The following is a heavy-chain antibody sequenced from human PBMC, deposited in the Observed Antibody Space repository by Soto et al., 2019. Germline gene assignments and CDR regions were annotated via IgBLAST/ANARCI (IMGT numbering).Heavy chain of an antibody. Sequence: PSETLSLTCTVTGASIRGSYYYWSWIRQHPGKGLEWIGYIYYSGSTYYNPSLKSRVTISVDTSKNQFSLKLSSVTAADTAVYYCARTIPDCSGGSCYEYGYYGKSNWFDPWGQGTLVTVSS. J-gene: IGHJ5*02. CDR1: GASIRGSYYY. V-gene: IGHV4-31*03. CDR2: IYYSGST. CDR3: ARTIPDCSGGSCYEYGYYGKSNWFDP. D-gene: IGHD2-15*01.